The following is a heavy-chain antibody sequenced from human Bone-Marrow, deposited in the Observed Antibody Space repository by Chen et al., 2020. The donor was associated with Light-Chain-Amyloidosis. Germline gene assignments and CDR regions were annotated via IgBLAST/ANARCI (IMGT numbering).Heavy chain of an antibody. D-gene: IGHD5-12*01. V-gene: IGHV5-51*01. CDR2: IYPDDSDA. CDR1: GYPFPNYW. Sequence: EVQLEQSGPEVKKPGESLNISCKGPGYPFPNYWIGWVRQMPGKGLEWMGVIYPDDSDARYSPSFEGQVTISADKSITTAYLQWRSLKASDTAMYYCARRRDGYNFDYWGQGTLVTVSS. J-gene: IGHJ4*02. CDR3: ARRRDGYNFDY.